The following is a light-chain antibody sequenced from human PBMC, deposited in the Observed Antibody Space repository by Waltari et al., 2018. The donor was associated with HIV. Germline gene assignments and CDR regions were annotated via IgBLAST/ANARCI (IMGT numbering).Light chain of an antibody. J-gene: IGLJ1*01. CDR3: AAWDDSLNAYV. Sequence: QSVLTQPPSASGTPGQRVTISCSGRSSNIGSNTVNWYQQPPGTAPKLLIYSNNQRPSGVPDRFSGSKSGTSASLAISGLQSEDEADYYCAAWDDSLNAYVFGTGTKVTVL. V-gene: IGLV1-44*01. CDR1: SSNIGSNT. CDR2: SNN.